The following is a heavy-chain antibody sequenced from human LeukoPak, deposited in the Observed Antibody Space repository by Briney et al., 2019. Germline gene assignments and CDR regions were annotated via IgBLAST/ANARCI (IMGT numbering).Heavy chain of an antibody. J-gene: IGHJ6*03. CDR3: ARTNFGVVIKGAYYYYYYMDV. D-gene: IGHD3-3*01. CDR2: IYYSGST. CDR1: SGSISSSRDY. Sequence: PSETLSLTCTVSSGSISSSRDYWGWIRQPPGKGQEWIGSIYYSGSTYYNPSLKSRVTISVDTSKNQFSLKLSSVAAADTAVYYCARTNFGVVIKGAYYYYYYMDVWGKGTTVTVSS. V-gene: IGHV4-39*07.